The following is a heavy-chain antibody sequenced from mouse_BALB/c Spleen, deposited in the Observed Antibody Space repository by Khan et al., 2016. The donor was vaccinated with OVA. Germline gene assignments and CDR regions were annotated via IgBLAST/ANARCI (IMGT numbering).Heavy chain of an antibody. J-gene: IGHJ2*01. CDR1: GYTFTTYW. Sequence: QVQLQQSGTELATPGASVKMSCKASGYTFTTYWMHWVKQRPGQGLEWIGYINPTSGYTDYTEKFKDKATFSADKSSSTAYMQLSILTSEDSAVYYCARDRIDYWGQGTTLTVSS. CDR3: ARDRIDY. V-gene: IGHV1-4*01. CDR2: INPTSGYT.